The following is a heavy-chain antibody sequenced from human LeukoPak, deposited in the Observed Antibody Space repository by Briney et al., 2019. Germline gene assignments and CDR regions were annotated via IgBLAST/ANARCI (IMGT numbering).Heavy chain of an antibody. V-gene: IGHV1-8*01. J-gene: IGHJ3*02. Sequence: ASVKVSCKASGYTFTSYDINWVRQATGQGLEWMGWMNPNSGNTGYAQKFQGRVTMTRNTSISTAYMELSSLRSEDTAVYYCARATVRGRPYCSSTSCPRAFDIWGQGTMVTVSS. D-gene: IGHD2-2*01. CDR3: ARATVRGRPYCSSTSCPRAFDI. CDR1: GYTFTSYD. CDR2: MNPNSGNT.